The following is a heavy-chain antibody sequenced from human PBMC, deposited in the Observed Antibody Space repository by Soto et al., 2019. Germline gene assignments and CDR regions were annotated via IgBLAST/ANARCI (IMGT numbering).Heavy chain of an antibody. CDR1: GFTFSSYA. D-gene: IGHD6-13*01. V-gene: IGHV3-64D*06. CDR3: VKDFGYSSRDWFDP. CDR2: ISSNGGST. J-gene: IGHJ5*02. Sequence: PGGSLRLSCSASGFTFSSYAMHWVRQAPGKGLEYVSAISSNGGSTYYADSVKGRFTISRDNSKNTLYLQMSSLRAEDTAVYYCVKDFGYSSRDWFDPWGQGTLVTSPQ.